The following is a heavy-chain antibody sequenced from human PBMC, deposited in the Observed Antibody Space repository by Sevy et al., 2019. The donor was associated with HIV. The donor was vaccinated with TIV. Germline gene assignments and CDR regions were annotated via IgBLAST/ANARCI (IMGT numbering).Heavy chain of an antibody. J-gene: IGHJ5*02. D-gene: IGHD2-21*01. CDR3: SSIPDP. V-gene: IGHV3-15*01. CDR1: GFSFSDAW. CDR2: VKSKTDGGTT. Sequence: GGSLRLSCAASGFSFSDAWMSWVRRAPGKGLEWVGRVKSKTDGGTTDYAEPVKGRFTSSRDDSKNMLYLQMNSLKTDDTAVYYCSSIPDPWGQGTLVTVSS.